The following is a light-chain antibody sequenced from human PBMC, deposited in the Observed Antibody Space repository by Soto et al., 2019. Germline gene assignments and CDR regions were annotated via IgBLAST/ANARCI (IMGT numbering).Light chain of an antibody. V-gene: IGLV2-23*02. CDR2: EVS. CDR3: CSYAGSSTLA. J-gene: IGLJ3*02. Sequence: QSALTQPASVSGSPGQSITISCTGTSSDVGSYNLVSWYQQHPGKAPKLMIYEVSKRPSGVSNRFSGSKSGNTASLTISGLQAEDEADYYCCSYAGSSTLAFGGGTNSPS. CDR1: SSDVGSYNL.